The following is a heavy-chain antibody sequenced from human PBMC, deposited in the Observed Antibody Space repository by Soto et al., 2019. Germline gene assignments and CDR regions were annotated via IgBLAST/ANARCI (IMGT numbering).Heavy chain of an antibody. Sequence: SVKVSCKASGGTFSSYAISWVRQAPGQGLEWMGGIIPIFGTANYAQKFQGRVTITADESTSTAYMELSSLRSEDTAMYYCARTAAAGKYYYGVDVWGQGTTVTVS. J-gene: IGHJ6*02. V-gene: IGHV1-69*13. CDR1: GGTFSSYA. CDR2: IIPIFGTA. D-gene: IGHD6-13*01. CDR3: ARTAAAGKYYYGVDV.